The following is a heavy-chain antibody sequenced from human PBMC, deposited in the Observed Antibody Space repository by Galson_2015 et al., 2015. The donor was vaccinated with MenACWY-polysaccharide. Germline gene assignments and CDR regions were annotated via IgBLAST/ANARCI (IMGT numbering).Heavy chain of an antibody. CDR3: ANLNWNYRDDAFDI. V-gene: IGHV3-23*01. Sequence: SLRLSCAASGFTFSSYAMSWVRQAPGKGLEWVSAISGSGGSTYYADSVKGRFTISRDNSKYTLYLQMDSLRAEDTAVYYCANLNWNYRDDAFDIWGQGTMVTVSS. D-gene: IGHD1-7*01. J-gene: IGHJ3*02. CDR2: ISGSGGST. CDR1: GFTFSSYA.